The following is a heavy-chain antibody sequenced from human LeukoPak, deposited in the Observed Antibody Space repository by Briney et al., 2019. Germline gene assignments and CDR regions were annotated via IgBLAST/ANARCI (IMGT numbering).Heavy chain of an antibody. Sequence: SETLSLTCTVSGGSIRSSYYYWGWIRQPPGKGLEWIGSIYDSGSTYYNPSLKSRVTISVDTSKNQFSLKLNSVTAADTAVYYCARGRFSSGAFDYWGQGTLVTVSS. D-gene: IGHD6-19*01. CDR3: ARGRFSSGAFDY. J-gene: IGHJ4*02. CDR2: IYDSGST. CDR1: GGSIRSSYYY. V-gene: IGHV4-39*01.